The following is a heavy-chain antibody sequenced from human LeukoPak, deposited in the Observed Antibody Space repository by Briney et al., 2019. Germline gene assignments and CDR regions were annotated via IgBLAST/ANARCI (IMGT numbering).Heavy chain of an antibody. Sequence: GASVKVSCKASGYTFTSYGISWVRQAPGQGLEWMGWISAYNGNTNYAQKLQGRVTMTTDTSTSTAYMELRSLRSDDTAVYYCARSLERITIFGVVIRGDWFDPWGQGTLVTVSS. CDR3: ARSLERITIFGVVIRGDWFDP. V-gene: IGHV1-18*01. CDR1: GYTFTSYG. CDR2: ISAYNGNT. J-gene: IGHJ5*02. D-gene: IGHD3-3*01.